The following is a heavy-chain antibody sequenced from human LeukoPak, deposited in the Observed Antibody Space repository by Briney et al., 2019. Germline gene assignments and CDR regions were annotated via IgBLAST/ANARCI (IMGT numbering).Heavy chain of an antibody. Sequence: SETLSLTCAVYGGSLSGYCWTWLRQPPGQGLEWIGKITRNEGTNYNPSLKSRVTMSVDTSKNQFSLKLSSLTAADTAVYFCTRVPSVAVPASHRGFDPWGQGALVTVSS. V-gene: IGHV4-34*01. CDR3: TRVPSVAVPASHRGFDP. D-gene: IGHD3-10*01. CDR1: GGSLSGYC. J-gene: IGHJ5*02. CDR2: ITRNEGT.